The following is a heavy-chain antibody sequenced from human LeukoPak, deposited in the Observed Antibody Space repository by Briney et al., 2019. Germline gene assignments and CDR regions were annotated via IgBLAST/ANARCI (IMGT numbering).Heavy chain of an antibody. CDR1: GYTFTSYG. CDR2: NNPTTGGT. V-gene: IGHV1-2*02. CDR3: ARFSNFGSGSSRWFDP. Sequence: SVKVSCKASGYTFTSYGISWVRQAPGQGLEWMGWNNPTTGGTNYSPRFHGRVTMTRDTSINTAYMELSSLRSDDTAVYYCARFSNFGSGSSRWFDPWGQGTLVIVSA. J-gene: IGHJ5*02. D-gene: IGHD3-10*01.